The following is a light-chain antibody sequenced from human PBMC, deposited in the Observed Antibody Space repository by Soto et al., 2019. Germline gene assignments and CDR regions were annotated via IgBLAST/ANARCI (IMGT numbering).Light chain of an antibody. CDR3: LPYNNWLPWK. CDR2: RAA. CDR1: QTVSCN. Sequence: IVIRQSPVTPSVHPGERATLSCRASQTVSCNLACLQPTPAQATSHPLDRAAAWATGIPARFSGRESVTEITLTNSSLPSEEIAVYLCLPYNNWLPWKFGQGTKVDIK. J-gene: IGKJ1*01. V-gene: IGKV3-15*01.